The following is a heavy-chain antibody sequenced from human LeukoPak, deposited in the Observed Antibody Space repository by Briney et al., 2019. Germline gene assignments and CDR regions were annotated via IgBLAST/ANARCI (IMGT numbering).Heavy chain of an antibody. Sequence: GGSLRLSCAASGFTVSSNYMSWVRQAPGKGLEWVSVIYSGGSTYYADSVKGRFTIPRDNSKNTLYLQMNSLKAEDTAVYYCARDLYSSGWTDYWGQGTLVTVSS. CDR1: GFTVSSNY. CDR3: ARDLYSSGWTDY. V-gene: IGHV3-53*01. D-gene: IGHD6-19*01. CDR2: IYSGGST. J-gene: IGHJ4*02.